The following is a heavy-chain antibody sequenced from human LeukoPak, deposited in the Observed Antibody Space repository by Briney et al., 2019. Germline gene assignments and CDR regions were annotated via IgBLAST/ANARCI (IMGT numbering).Heavy chain of an antibody. CDR3: AKEEYAYYGSGSFFDY. V-gene: IGHV3-30*02. CDR1: GFTFSSYA. CDR2: IRYDGSNK. J-gene: IGHJ4*02. Sequence: GGSLRLSCAASGFTFSSYAMSWVRQAPGKGLEWVAFIRYDGSNKYYADSVKGRFTISRDNSKNTLYLQMNSLRAEDTAVYYCAKEEYAYYGSGSFFDYWGQGTLVTVSS. D-gene: IGHD3-10*01.